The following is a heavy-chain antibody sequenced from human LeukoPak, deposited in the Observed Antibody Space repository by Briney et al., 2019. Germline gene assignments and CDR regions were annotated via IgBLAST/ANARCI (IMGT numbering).Heavy chain of an antibody. V-gene: IGHV5-51*01. CDR2: IYPVDSDT. CDR3: ARAALSGSYYFDY. D-gene: IGHD1-26*01. CDR1: GYSFTSYW. Sequence: GESLKISCKGSGYSFTSYWIGWVRQMPGKGLGWMGIIYPVDSDTRYSTSFQGQVTISADKSISTAYLQWSSLKASDTAMYYCARAALSGSYYFDYWGQGTLVTVPS. J-gene: IGHJ4*02.